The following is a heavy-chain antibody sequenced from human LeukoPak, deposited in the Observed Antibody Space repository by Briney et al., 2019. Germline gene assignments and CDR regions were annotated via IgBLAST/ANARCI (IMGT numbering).Heavy chain of an antibody. J-gene: IGHJ4*02. V-gene: IGHV1-2*02. CDR3: ARRTDRSFWYLDY. Sequence: ASVKVSCKASGYTFSDYYIHWVRQAPGQGLEWMGWIHPNSDGTNYLQKFHGRVTMTRDTSISTAYLQWSSLKASDTAMYYCARRTDRSFWYLDYWGQGTLVTVSS. CDR1: GYTFSDYY. CDR2: IHPNSDGT.